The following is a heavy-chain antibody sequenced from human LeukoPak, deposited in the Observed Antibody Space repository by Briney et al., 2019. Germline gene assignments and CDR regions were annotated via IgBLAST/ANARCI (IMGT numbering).Heavy chain of an antibody. CDR2: VSASGGNT. V-gene: IGHV3-23*01. D-gene: IGHD1-26*01. Sequence: PGGSLRLSCAASGFTFNTYGMSWVRQAPGKGLECVSSVSASGGNTHYADSVKGRFTISRDNSKNTLYLQMNSLSAEDTAVYYCAKGYGGSYCADYWGQGTLVTISS. CDR3: AKGYGGSYCADY. J-gene: IGHJ4*02. CDR1: GFTFNTYG.